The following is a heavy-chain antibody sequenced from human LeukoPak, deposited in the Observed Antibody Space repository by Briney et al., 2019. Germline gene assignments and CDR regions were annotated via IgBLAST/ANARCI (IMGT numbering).Heavy chain of an antibody. CDR1: GFTFSSYA. D-gene: IGHD6-19*01. CDR3: AKANYGRSSGWRGGDY. V-gene: IGHV3-23*01. J-gene: IGHJ4*02. CDR2: ISGSGGST. Sequence: PGGSLRLSCAASGFTFSSYAMSWVRQAPGKGLEWVSAISGSGGSTYYADSVKGRFTISRDNSKNTLYLQMNSLRAEDTAVYYCAKANYGRSSGWRGGDYWGQGTLVTVSS.